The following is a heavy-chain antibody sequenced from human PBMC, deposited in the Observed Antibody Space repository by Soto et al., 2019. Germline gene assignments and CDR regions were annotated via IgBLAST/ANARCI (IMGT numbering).Heavy chain of an antibody. Sequence: QVQLVESGGGVVQPGRSLRLSCAASGFTFSSYGMHWVRQAPGKGLEWVAVIWYDGSNKYYADSVKGRFTISRDNSKNTLYLQMNSLRAEDTVVYYCARDKRQWLVEDGWFDPWGQGTLVTVSS. D-gene: IGHD6-19*01. CDR2: IWYDGSNK. CDR1: GFTFSSYG. CDR3: ARDKRQWLVEDGWFDP. V-gene: IGHV3-33*01. J-gene: IGHJ5*02.